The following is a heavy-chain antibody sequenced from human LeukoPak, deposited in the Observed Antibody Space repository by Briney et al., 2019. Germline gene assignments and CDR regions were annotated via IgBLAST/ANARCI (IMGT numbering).Heavy chain of an antibody. D-gene: IGHD4-17*01. CDR3: TTLFHDYGDYAFDY. Sequence: GGSLRLSCEASGFTFSNAYMSWVRQAPGKGLEWVGRIRSKTDGGTADYAAPVKGRFTISRDDSKSMLYLQINSLRTEDTAVYYCTTLFHDYGDYAFDYWGQGTLVTVSS. J-gene: IGHJ4*02. CDR2: IRSKTDGGTA. V-gene: IGHV3-15*01. CDR1: GFTFSNAY.